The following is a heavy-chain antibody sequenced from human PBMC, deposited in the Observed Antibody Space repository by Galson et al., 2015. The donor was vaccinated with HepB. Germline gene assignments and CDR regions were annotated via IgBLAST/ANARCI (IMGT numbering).Heavy chain of an antibody. V-gene: IGHV4-31*03. CDR1: GGSISSSGHY. Sequence: TLSLTCTVSGGSISSSGHYWSWIRQHPGKGLEWIGYIYYSGSTYYNPSLKSRVTISVDTSKNQFSLKLSSVTAADTAVYYCASGPPWYFDLWGRGTLVTVSS. J-gene: IGHJ2*01. CDR2: IYYSGST. CDR3: ASGPPWYFDL.